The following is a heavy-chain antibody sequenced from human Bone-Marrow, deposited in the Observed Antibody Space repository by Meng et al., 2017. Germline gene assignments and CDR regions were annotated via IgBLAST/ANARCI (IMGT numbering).Heavy chain of an antibody. V-gene: IGHV4-34*01. D-gene: IGHD5-12*01. CDR3: ARAKRIYSGYGWWFDP. Sequence: GGGLLKRCETLFLTWAVFGWSFSGYYWSWIRQPPGKGLEWIGEINHSGSTNYNPSLKSRVTISVDTSKNQFSLKLSSVTAADTAVYYCARAKRIYSGYGWWFDPWGQGTLVTVSS. CDR2: INHSGST. J-gene: IGHJ5*02. CDR1: GWSFSGYY.